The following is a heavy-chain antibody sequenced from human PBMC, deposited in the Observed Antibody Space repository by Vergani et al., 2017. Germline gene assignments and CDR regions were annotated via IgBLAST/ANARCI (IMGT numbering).Heavy chain of an antibody. V-gene: IGHV3-33*01. J-gene: IGHJ3*02. Sequence: QVQLVESGGGVVQPGRSLKLSCAASGFTFSSYGMHWVRQAPGKGLEWVAVIWYDGSNKYYADSVKGRFTISRDNSKNTLYLQMNSLRAEDTAVYYCARDFPPXCGGDCYSGNAFDIWGQGTMVTVSS. CDR3: ARDFPPXCGGDCYSGNAFDI. CDR2: IWYDGSNK. CDR1: GFTFSSYG. D-gene: IGHD2-21*01.